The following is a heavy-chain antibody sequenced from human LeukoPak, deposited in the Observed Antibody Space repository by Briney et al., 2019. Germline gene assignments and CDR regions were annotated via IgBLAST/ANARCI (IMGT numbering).Heavy chain of an antibody. Sequence: PGGSLRLSCAASGFTFSSYAMSWVRQAPGKGLEWVSAISGSGGSTYYADSVKGRITISRDNSKNTLYLQMNSLRAEDTAVYYCAKGRYGSSRYPFDYWGQGTLVTVSS. V-gene: IGHV3-23*01. D-gene: IGHD6-13*01. J-gene: IGHJ4*02. CDR3: AKGRYGSSRYPFDY. CDR2: ISGSGGST. CDR1: GFTFSSYA.